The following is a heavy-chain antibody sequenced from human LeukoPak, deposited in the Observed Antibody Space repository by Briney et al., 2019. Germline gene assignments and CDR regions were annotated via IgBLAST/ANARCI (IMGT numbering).Heavy chain of an antibody. CDR2: IYYSEST. J-gene: IGHJ4*02. CDR1: GFTFSSYS. Sequence: GSLRLSCAASGFTFSSYSMNWVRQAPGKGLEWIGYIYYSESTNYNPSLKSRVTISTDTSKSQFSLNLRSVTAEDTGIYYCARGRCRNSGCRPYFDYWGQGTQVTVSS. D-gene: IGHD3-22*01. CDR3: ARGRCRNSGCRPYFDY. V-gene: IGHV4-59*01.